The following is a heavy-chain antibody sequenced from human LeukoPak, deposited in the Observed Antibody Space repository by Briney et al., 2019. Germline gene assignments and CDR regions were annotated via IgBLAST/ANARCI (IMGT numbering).Heavy chain of an antibody. D-gene: IGHD6-19*01. CDR1: GGSISSGDYY. J-gene: IGHJ5*02. Sequence: TPSETLSLTCTVSGGSISSGDYYWSWIRQPPGKGLEWIGYIYYSGSTYYNPSLKSRVTISVDTSKNQLSLTLTSVTAADTAVYYCAKYTSGWNWFDPWGRGTLVTVSS. CDR3: AKYTSGWNWFDP. CDR2: IYYSGST. V-gene: IGHV4-30-4*02.